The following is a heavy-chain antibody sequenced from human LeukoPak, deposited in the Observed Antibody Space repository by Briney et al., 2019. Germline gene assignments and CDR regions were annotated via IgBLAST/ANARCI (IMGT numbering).Heavy chain of an antibody. CDR2: IYSSGST. CDR3: ATEYGSSWSYWYFDL. D-gene: IGHD6-13*01. Sequence: SETLSLTCTVSGGSIYSGSYYWSWIRQPAGQGLEWIGRIYSSGSTKYNPSLKGRVTMSVDTSKNQFSLNLTSATAADTAVYYCATEYGSSWSYWYFDLWGRGTLVTVSS. J-gene: IGHJ2*01. V-gene: IGHV4-61*02. CDR1: GGSIYSGSYY.